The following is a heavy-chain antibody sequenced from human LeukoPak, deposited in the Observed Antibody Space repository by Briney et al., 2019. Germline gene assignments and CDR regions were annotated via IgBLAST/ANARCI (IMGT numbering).Heavy chain of an antibody. CDR3: AAGSVYSSSWVPNFDY. CDR1: GGSISSGGYS. V-gene: IGHV4-30-2*01. Sequence: SETLSLTCAVSGGSISSGGYSWSWIRQPPGKGLEWIGYIYHSGSTYYNPSLKSRVTISVDRSKNQFSLKLSSVTAADTAVHYCAAGSVYSSSWVPNFDYWGQGTLVTVSS. D-gene: IGHD6-13*01. CDR2: IYHSGST. J-gene: IGHJ4*02.